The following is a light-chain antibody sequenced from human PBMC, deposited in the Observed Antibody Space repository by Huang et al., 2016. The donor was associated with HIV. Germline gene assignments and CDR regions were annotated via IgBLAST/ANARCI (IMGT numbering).Light chain of an antibody. CDR1: QSVSSY. J-gene: IGKJ3*01. Sequence: EIVLTQSPATLSLSPGERATLSCRASQSVSSYLAWYQQKPGQAPRLLIYDASNRATVIPARFSGSGSGTDFTLTISILEPEDFAVYYCQQRSNWPRFTFGPGTKVDIK. V-gene: IGKV3-11*01. CDR2: DAS. CDR3: QQRSNWPRFT.